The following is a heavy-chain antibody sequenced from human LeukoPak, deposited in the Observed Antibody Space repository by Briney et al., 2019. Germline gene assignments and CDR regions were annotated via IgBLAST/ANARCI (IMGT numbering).Heavy chain of an antibody. CDR3: ARGGRDSSSWYLAPAVAWFDP. CDR1: GGSISSSNW. Sequence: SETLSLTCAVSGGSISSSNWWSWVRQPPGKGLEWIGEIYHSGSTNYNPSLKSRVTISVDKSKNQFSLKLSSVTAADTAVYYCARGGRDSSSWYLAPAVAWFDPWGQGTLVTVSS. J-gene: IGHJ5*02. CDR2: IYHSGST. V-gene: IGHV4-4*02. D-gene: IGHD6-13*01.